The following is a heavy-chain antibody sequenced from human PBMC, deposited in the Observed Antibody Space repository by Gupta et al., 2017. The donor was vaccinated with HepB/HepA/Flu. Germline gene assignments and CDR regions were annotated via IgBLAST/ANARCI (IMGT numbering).Heavy chain of an antibody. CDR1: GGSFSGYY. CDR3: ARGRIVVVPAAMPTYYYYGMDV. Sequence: QVQLQQWGAGLLKPSETLSLTCAVHGGSFSGYYWSWIRQPPGKGLEWIGEINHSGSTNYNPSLKSRVTISVDTSKNQFSLKLSSVTAADTAVYYCARGRIVVVPAAMPTYYYYGMDVWGQGTTVTVSS. D-gene: IGHD2-2*01. V-gene: IGHV4-34*01. J-gene: IGHJ6*02. CDR2: INHSGST.